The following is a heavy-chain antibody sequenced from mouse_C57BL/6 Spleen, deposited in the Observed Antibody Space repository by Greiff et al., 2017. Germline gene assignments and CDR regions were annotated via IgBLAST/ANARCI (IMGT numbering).Heavy chain of an antibody. CDR2: IRPNFGTS. Sequence: VQLQQSGPELVKPGASVKISCKASGYSFTDYNMHWVQQSHGKSLEWIGVIRPNFGTSSYNQNFKGPATLTVDQSSSTVYMQLNSLTSADSAVYYCARNSIYSMYYWGQGPSLSVSS. D-gene: IGHD2-10*02. CDR1: GYSFTDYN. V-gene: IGHV1-39*01. CDR3: ARNSIYSMYY. J-gene: IGHJ4*01.